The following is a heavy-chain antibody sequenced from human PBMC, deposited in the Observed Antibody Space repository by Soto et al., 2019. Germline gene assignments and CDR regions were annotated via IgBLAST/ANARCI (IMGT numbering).Heavy chain of an antibody. V-gene: IGHV4-34*01. CDR1: GGSFSGYD. J-gene: IGHJ6*02. D-gene: IGHD2-15*01. CDR2: INDSGST. Sequence: QVQLQQWGAGLLKPSETLSLTCAVYGGSFSGYDWSWIHQPPGKGLEWIGEINDSGSTNYHPSLKSRVTISVDKSKNQYSLNLHSVPDADTGVYYCARVLPAAWSRYYYYGMDVWGQGTPVTVSS. CDR3: ARVLPAAWSRYYYYGMDV.